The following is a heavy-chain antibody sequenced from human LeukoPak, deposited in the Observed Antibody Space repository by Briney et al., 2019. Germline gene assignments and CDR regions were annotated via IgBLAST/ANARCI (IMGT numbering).Heavy chain of an antibody. CDR1: GFTFSDYY. J-gene: IGHJ4*02. CDR2: ISTSGRYT. D-gene: IGHD3-22*01. Sequence: GGSLRLSCAASGFTFSDYYMSWIRQAPGKGLEWVSYISTSGRYTNYTDSVKGRFTISRDNAKNSLFLQMNSLRAEDTAVYYCARVASITMICDFWGQGTLVTVSS. CDR3: ARVASITMICDF. V-gene: IGHV3-11*06.